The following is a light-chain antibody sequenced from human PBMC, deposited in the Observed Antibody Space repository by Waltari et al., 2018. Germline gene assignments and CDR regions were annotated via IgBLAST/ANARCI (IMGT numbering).Light chain of an antibody. V-gene: IGLV1-51*02. CDR3: GTWDSSLSGAV. Sequence: QSVLTQPPSVSAAPGQRVTIHCSGGSSNIGNNYVSCYRQFPGTAPKLLIYEDTERPSGIPGRFSGSKSGTSATLDITGLQAGDEADYYCGTWDSSLSGAVFGGGTHLTVL. J-gene: IGLJ7*01. CDR2: EDT. CDR1: SSNIGNNY.